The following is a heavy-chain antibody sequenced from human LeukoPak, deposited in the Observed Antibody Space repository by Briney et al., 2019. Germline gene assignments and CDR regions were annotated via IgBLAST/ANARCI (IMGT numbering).Heavy chain of an antibody. D-gene: IGHD3-22*01. Sequence: SETLSLTCTVSGGSISSYYWSWIRQPPGKGLEWIGYIYYSGSTNYNPSLKSRVTISVDTSENQFSLKLSSVTAADTAVYYCAGSTYYYDSSGYYYETFDYWGQGTLVTVSS. CDR1: GGSISSYY. CDR3: AGSTYYYDSSGYYYETFDY. CDR2: IYYSGST. V-gene: IGHV4-59*01. J-gene: IGHJ4*02.